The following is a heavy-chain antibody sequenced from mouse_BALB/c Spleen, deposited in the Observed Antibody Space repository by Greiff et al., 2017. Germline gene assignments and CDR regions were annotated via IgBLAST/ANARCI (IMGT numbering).Heavy chain of an antibody. CDR1: GYSITSDYA. V-gene: IGHV3-2*02. CDR3: ARSKVPSFYAMDY. Sequence: EVMLVESGPGLVKPSQSLSLTCTVTGYSITSDYAWNWIRQFPGNKLEWMGYISYSGSTSYNPSLKSRISITRDTSKNQFFLQLNSVTTEDTATYYCARSKVPSFYAMDYWGQGTSVTVSS. CDR2: ISYSGST. D-gene: IGHD2-14*01. J-gene: IGHJ4*01.